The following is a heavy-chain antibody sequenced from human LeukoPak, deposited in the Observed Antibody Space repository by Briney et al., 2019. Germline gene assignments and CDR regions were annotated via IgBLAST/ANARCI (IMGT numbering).Heavy chain of an antibody. J-gene: IGHJ4*02. D-gene: IGHD6-19*01. CDR2: ISGSGGST. CDR3: AKDLGSGWLVFDY. Sequence: PGGSLRLSCAASGFTFSSYAMSWVRQAPGKGLEGVSAISGSGGSTYYADSVKGRFTISRDNSKNTLYLQMNSLRAEDTAVYYCAKDLGSGWLVFDYWGQGTLVTVSS. V-gene: IGHV3-23*01. CDR1: GFTFSSYA.